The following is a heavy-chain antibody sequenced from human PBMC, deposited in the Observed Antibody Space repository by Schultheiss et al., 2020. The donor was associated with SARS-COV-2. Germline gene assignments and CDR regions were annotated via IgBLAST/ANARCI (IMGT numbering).Heavy chain of an antibody. CDR3: AKASRRLVTTYYYMDV. CDR2: ISSSSSYI. J-gene: IGHJ6*03. V-gene: IGHV3-21*04. CDR1: GFTFSSYG. Sequence: GGSLRLSCAASGFTFSSYGMHWVRQAPGKGLEWVSSISSSSSYIYYADSVKGRFTISRDNSKNTLYLQMNSLRAEDTAVYYCAKASRRLVTTYYYMDVWGKGTTVTVSS. D-gene: IGHD4-11*01.